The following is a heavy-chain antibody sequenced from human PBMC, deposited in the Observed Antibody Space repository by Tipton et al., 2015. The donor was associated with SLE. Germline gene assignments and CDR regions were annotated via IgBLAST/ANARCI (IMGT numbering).Heavy chain of an antibody. CDR3: ARGRKQWRVPYYFDY. J-gene: IGHJ4*02. V-gene: IGHV4-34*01. CDR2: INHSGRT. D-gene: IGHD6-19*01. CDR1: GGSFSGYY. Sequence: TLSLTCAVYGGSFSGYYWSWIRQPPGKGLKWIGEINHSGRTNYNPSLKSRVPISVDTSKNQFSLKLSSVTAADTAVYYCARGRKQWRVPYYFDYWGQGTLVTVSS.